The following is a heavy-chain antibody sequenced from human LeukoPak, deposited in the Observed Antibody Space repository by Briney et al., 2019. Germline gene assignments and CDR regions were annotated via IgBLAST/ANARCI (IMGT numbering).Heavy chain of an antibody. D-gene: IGHD3-16*01. CDR3: DRDWGPGFHLGMDV. V-gene: IGHV3-33*01. CDR2: IWYDGRSK. J-gene: IGHJ6*02. Sequence: VAVIWYDGRSKFYADAVKGRSIISRYNAKTTLYVQMNSLRVEVTDVYYCDRDWGPGFHLGMDVWGQVTTVTVSS.